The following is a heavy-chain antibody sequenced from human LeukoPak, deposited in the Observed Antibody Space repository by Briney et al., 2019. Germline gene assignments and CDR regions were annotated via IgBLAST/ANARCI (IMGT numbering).Heavy chain of an antibody. D-gene: IGHD5-12*01. V-gene: IGHV3-23*01. Sequence: GGSLRLSCAASGFTFSSFGMSWVRQAPGKGLEWVSGISGSGDSTYYADSVKGRFTISRDNSKKTLYLQMNSLRAEDTAVYYCAKPPGLRRLDPWGQGTLVTVSS. CDR1: GFTFSSFG. CDR2: ISGSGDST. J-gene: IGHJ5*02. CDR3: AKPPGLRRLDP.